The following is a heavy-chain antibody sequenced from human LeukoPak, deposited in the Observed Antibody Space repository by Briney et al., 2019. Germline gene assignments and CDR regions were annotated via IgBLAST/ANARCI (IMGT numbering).Heavy chain of an antibody. V-gene: IGHV4-4*02. Sequence: PSGTLSLTCAVSGGSISSSNWWSWVRQPPGKGLEWIGEIYHSGSTNYNPSLKSRVTISVDKSKNQFSLKLTSVTAADTAVYYCARKISSSGWSNWGEFDYWGQGTLVTVSS. CDR1: GGSISSSNW. D-gene: IGHD6-19*01. CDR3: ARKISSSGWSNWGEFDY. J-gene: IGHJ4*02. CDR2: IYHSGST.